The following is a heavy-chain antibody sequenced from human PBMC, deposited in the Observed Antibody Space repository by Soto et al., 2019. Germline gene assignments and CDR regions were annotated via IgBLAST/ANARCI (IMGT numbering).Heavy chain of an antibody. V-gene: IGHV3-43*01. D-gene: IGHD1-26*01. CDR2: ILWDRDTT. Sequence: GGSLRLSCAASGFTFSSYEMNWVRQAPGKGLEWVALILWDRDTTHYADSVQGRFTVSRDNTKNSLYLQMNSLRTEDTALYFCANEYGTKWDPFFDYGGKGTMVTVSS. CDR3: ANEYGTKWDPFFDY. CDR1: GFTFSSYE. J-gene: IGHJ4*02.